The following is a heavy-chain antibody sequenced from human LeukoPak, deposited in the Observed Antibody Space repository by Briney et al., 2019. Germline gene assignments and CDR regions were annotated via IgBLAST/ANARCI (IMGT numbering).Heavy chain of an antibody. D-gene: IGHD1-1*01. J-gene: IGHJ5*02. Sequence: GGSLRLSCTASGFSFRTYNLHWVRQAPGKGLEWVAVISYDGSDKYFADSVKGRFTISRDNSKNTLYLQMNSLRAEDTAVYYCAKWERREYWFDPWGQGTLVTVSS. CDR1: GFSFRTYN. CDR3: AKWERREYWFDP. CDR2: ISYDGSDK. V-gene: IGHV3-30*18.